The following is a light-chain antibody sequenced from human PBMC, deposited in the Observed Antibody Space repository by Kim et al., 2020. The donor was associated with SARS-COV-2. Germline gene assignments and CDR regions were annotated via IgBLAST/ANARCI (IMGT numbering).Light chain of an antibody. Sequence: QRDTIADSGSSSNIGSNSVNWYQQLPGTAPKLLIYSTYQRPSGVPDRFSASKSGTSASLASSGLQSEDEADYYCAAWDDSLRGVVFGGGTQLTVL. CDR1: SSNIGSNS. V-gene: IGLV1-44*01. CDR3: AAWDDSLRGVV. J-gene: IGLJ2*01. CDR2: STY.